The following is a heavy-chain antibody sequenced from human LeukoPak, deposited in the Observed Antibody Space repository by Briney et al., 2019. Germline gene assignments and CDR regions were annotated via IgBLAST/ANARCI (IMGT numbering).Heavy chain of an antibody. CDR1: GFTFGDYA. CDR2: IRSKAYGGTT. J-gene: IGHJ5*02. CDR3: TRDGLSSSWYRVGWFDP. V-gene: IGHV3-49*04. Sequence: HSGRSLRLSCTASGFTFGDYAMSWVRQAPGKGLEWVGFIRSKAYGGTTEYAASVKGRFTISRDDSKSIAYLQMNSLKTEDTAVYYCTRDGLSSSWYRVGWFDPWGQGTLSPSPQ. D-gene: IGHD6-13*01.